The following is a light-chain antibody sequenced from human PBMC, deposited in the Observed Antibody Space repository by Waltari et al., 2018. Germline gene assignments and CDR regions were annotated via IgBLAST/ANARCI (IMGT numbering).Light chain of an antibody. V-gene: IGLV3-21*03. CDR2: DDS. CDR3: QVWDSSSDVV. Sequence: SYVLTQPPSVSVAPGKTARITCGGNNIGSKSVHWYQQKPGQAPVLGVYDDSDRPSGTPGRFSGSNSGNTATLTISRVEAGDEADYYCQVWDSSSDVVFGGGTKLTVL. J-gene: IGLJ2*01. CDR1: NIGSKS.